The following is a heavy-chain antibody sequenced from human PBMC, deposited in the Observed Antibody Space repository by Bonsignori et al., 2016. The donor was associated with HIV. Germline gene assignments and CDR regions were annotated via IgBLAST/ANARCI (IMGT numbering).Heavy chain of an antibody. Sequence: WIRQPPGKGLEWIGEINHSGSTNYNPSLKSRVTISVDTSKNQFSLKLSSVTAADTAVYYCARGFPSINSSGWLYYMDVWGKGTTVTVSS. J-gene: IGHJ6*03. CDR3: ARGFPSINSSGWLYYMDV. D-gene: IGHD6-19*01. V-gene: IGHV4-34*01. CDR2: INHSGST.